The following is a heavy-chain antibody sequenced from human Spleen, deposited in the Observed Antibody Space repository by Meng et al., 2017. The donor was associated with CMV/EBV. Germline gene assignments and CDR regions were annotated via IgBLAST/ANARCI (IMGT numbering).Heavy chain of an antibody. D-gene: IGHD6-13*01. CDR3: GSALAGVDY. J-gene: IGHJ4*02. V-gene: IGHV4-30-4*08. Sequence: QLPAPGPGMVKRPQTLSLTCTGSGVSSSSGYYYWSWTRQPPGKGLVWIGYINYSGSTYSTLPIRSRVSIDVSKSQSQLSLTFGSVTAAAMDVYYWGSALAGVDYWGQGTLVTVSS. CDR2: INYSGST. CDR1: GVSSSSGYYY.